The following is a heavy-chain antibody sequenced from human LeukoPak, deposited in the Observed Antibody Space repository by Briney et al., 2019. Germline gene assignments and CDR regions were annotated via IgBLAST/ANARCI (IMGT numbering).Heavy chain of an antibody. CDR3: ARAKDIAGGPDY. CDR1: GYTFTSYD. Sequence: ASVKVSCKASGYTFTSYDINWVRQATGQGLEWMGWMNPNSGNTGYARKFQGRVTMTRNTSISTAYMELSSLRSEDTAVYYCARAKDIAGGPDYWGQGTLVTVSS. V-gene: IGHV1-8*01. D-gene: IGHD5-12*01. J-gene: IGHJ4*02. CDR2: MNPNSGNT.